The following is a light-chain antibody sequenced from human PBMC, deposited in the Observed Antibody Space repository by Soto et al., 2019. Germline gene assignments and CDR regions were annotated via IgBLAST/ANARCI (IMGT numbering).Light chain of an antibody. V-gene: IGKV1-5*03. CDR1: QSISSW. Sequence: DIQMTQSPSTLPASVGDRVTITCRASQSISSWLAWYQQKPGKAPKLLIYQASSLQSGVPSRFSGSGSETEFTLTISSLLPDDFATYFCQQYKSYFRTFGQGTKGDIK. CDR2: QAS. J-gene: IGKJ1*01. CDR3: QQYKSYFRT.